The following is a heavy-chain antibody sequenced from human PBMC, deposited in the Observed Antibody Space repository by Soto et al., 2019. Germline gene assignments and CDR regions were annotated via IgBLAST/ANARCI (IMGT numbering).Heavy chain of an antibody. Sequence: GGSLRLSCAASGFTFSSYAMHWVRQAPGKGLEWVAVISYDVSNKYYADSVKGRFTISRDNSKNTLYLQMNSLRAEDTAVYYCATDRDSMKVVVTPPGYWGQGTRVTVS. D-gene: IGHD3-22*01. CDR1: GFTFSSYA. J-gene: IGHJ4*02. CDR2: ISYDVSNK. CDR3: ATDRDSMKVVVTPPGY. V-gene: IGHV3-30-3*01.